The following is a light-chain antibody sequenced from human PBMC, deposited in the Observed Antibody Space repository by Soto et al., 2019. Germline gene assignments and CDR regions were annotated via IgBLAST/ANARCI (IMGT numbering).Light chain of an antibody. J-gene: IGKJ3*01. CDR1: QSVSSSY. Sequence: EIVLTQSPGTLSLSPGERATLSRRASQSVSSSYLAWYQHKPGQAPRLLIYGASTRATGIPDRFSGSGSGTDFTLTISRLEPEDFAVYYCQQFGSPFTFGPGTKVDLK. CDR3: QQFGSPFT. CDR2: GAS. V-gene: IGKV3-20*01.